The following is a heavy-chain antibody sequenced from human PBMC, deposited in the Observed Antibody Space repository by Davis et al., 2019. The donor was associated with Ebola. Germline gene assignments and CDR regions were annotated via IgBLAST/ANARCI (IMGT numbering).Heavy chain of an antibody. CDR2: IYYSGST. CDR1: GGSINSYY. Sequence: SETLSLTCTVSGGSINSYYWSWIRQPPGKGLEWIGYIYYSGSTNYNPSLKSRVTISVDTSKNQFSLKLSSVTAADTAVYYCARGYSYASDYWGQGTLVTVSS. J-gene: IGHJ4*02. V-gene: IGHV4-59*01. CDR3: ARGYSYASDY. D-gene: IGHD5-18*01.